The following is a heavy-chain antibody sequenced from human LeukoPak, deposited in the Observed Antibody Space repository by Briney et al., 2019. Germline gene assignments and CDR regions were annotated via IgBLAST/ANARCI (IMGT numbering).Heavy chain of an antibody. CDR1: GVSIDSYH. CDR2: FYYTGST. D-gene: IGHD2-21*02. V-gene: IGHV4-59*01. CDR3: AGRTAATTRPFDY. J-gene: IGHJ4*02. Sequence: PWEALSLTCSVSGVSIDSYHWSWIRQPPGKGLEWIGYFYYTGSTNYSPSFEGRVTISEDTSKNQISLRLTSVTAADTAVYYCAGRTAATTRPFDYWGQGTLVSVSS.